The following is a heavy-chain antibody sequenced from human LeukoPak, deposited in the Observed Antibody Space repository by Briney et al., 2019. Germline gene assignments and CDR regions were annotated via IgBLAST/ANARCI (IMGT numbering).Heavy chain of an antibody. CDR3: ARSQKYSSSWYS. J-gene: IGHJ4*02. CDR2: IYYSGST. V-gene: IGHV4-61*05. Sequence: SETLSLTCTVSGGSISSSSYYWGWIRQPPGKGLEWIGYIYYSGSTNYNPSLKSRVTISVDTSKNQFSLKLSSVTAADTAVYYCARSQKYSSSWYSWGQGTLVTVSS. CDR1: GGSISSSSYY. D-gene: IGHD6-13*01.